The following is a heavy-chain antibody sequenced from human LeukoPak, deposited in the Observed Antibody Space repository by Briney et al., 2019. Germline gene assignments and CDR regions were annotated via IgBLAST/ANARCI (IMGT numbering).Heavy chain of an antibody. Sequence: ASEKVSGKASGYTFTGYYMHWVRQAPGQGLEWMGWINPNSGGTNYAQKFQGRVTMTRDTSISTAYMELSRLRSDDTAVYYCARGTVSNYPAYYFDYWGQGTLVTVSS. CDR1: GYTFTGYY. J-gene: IGHJ4*02. CDR3: ARGTVSNYPAYYFDY. D-gene: IGHD4-11*01. CDR2: INPNSGGT. V-gene: IGHV1-2*02.